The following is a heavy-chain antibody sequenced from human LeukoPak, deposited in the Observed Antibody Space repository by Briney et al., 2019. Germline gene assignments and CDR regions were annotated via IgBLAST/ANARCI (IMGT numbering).Heavy chain of an antibody. J-gene: IGHJ6*02. D-gene: IGHD6-13*01. Sequence: PSETLSLTCTVSGGSISSYYWSWIRQPAGKGLEWIGRIYTSGSTNYNPSLKSRVTMSVDTSKNQFSLKLSSGTAADTAVYYCARHFPRYSSSWYNYYYGMDVWGQGTTVTVSS. CDR2: IYTSGST. CDR3: ARHFPRYSSSWYNYYYGMDV. V-gene: IGHV4-4*07. CDR1: GGSISSYY.